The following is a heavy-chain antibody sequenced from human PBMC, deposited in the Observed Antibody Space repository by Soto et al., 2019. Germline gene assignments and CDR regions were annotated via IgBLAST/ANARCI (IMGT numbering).Heavy chain of an antibody. CDR3: APSRAAYNWNVLDY. D-gene: IGHD1-20*01. Sequence: QITLKESGPPLVKPTQTLTLTCTFSGFSLSTSGVGVGWIRQPPGKALEWLALIYWDDNKRYSPSLKGSLTITKDTSKNQVVLTMTNMDPVDTATYYCAPSRAAYNWNVLDYWGQGTLVTVSS. V-gene: IGHV2-5*02. CDR1: GFSLSTSGVG. CDR2: IYWDDNK. J-gene: IGHJ4*02.